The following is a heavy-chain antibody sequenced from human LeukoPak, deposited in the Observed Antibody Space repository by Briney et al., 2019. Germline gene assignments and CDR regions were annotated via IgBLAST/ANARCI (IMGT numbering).Heavy chain of an antibody. J-gene: IGHJ6*03. Sequence: GGSLRLSCAASGFTFSDYYMSWIRQAPGKGLEWVSYISSSGSTIYYADSVKGRFTISRDNAKNSLYLQMNSLRAEDTAVYYRARNAALTTVTPYYYYYMDVWGKGTTVTVSS. CDR1: GFTFSDYY. CDR2: ISSSGSTI. D-gene: IGHD4-11*01. V-gene: IGHV3-11*04. CDR3: ARNAALTTVTPYYYYYMDV.